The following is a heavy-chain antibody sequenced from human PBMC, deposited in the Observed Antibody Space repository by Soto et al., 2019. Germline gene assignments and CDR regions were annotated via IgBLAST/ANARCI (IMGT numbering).Heavy chain of an antibody. CDR2: IDTYGTDT. CDR3: VRGLGNSDY. J-gene: IGHJ4*02. V-gene: IGHV3-74*03. Sequence: EVQLVESGGGVVQPGGSLRLSCAASGFTFSSYWMHWVRQAPGEGLVWISFIDTYGTDTKYADSVKGRFTTSRDNAKNTLYLLMNSLRAEDTAVYYCVRGLGNSDYWGQGTLVTVSS. CDR1: GFTFSSYW. D-gene: IGHD1-7*01.